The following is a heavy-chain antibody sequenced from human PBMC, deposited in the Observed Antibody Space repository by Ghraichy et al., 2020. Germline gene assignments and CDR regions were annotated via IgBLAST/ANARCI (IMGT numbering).Heavy chain of an antibody. J-gene: IGHJ6*02. CDR3: ARHIDHGGNSLYYGMDV. Sequence: SETLSLTCILSGGSISSYYWSWIRQPPGKGLEWIGYIYHSGTANYNPSPSLKSRVTISVDTSQNQFSLKLSSVTAADTAVYYCARHIDHGGNSLYYGMDVWGQGTTVTGSS. CDR2: IYHSGTA. CDR1: GGSISSYY. D-gene: IGHD4-23*01. V-gene: IGHV4-59*08.